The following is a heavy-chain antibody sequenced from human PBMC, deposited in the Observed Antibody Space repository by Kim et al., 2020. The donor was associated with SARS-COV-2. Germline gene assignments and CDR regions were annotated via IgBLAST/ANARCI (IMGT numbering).Heavy chain of an antibody. D-gene: IGHD6-13*01. Sequence: GGSLRLSCAASGFTFSSYGMHWVRQAPGKGLEWVAVIWYDGSNKYYADSVKGRFTISRDNSKNTLYLQMNSLRAEDTAVYYCAREGAAAGTGFSAFDIWGQGTMVTVSS. J-gene: IGHJ3*02. CDR1: GFTFSSYG. CDR3: AREGAAAGTGFSAFDI. V-gene: IGHV3-33*01. CDR2: IWYDGSNK.